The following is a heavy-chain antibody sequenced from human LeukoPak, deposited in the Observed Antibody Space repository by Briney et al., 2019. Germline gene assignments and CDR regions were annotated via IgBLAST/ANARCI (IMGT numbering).Heavy chain of an antibody. CDR2: IYYSGST. D-gene: IGHD6-13*01. Sequence: SETLSLTCTVSGGSVSSGSYYWSWTRQPPGKGLEWIGYIYYSGSTNYNPSLKSRVTISVDTSKNQFSLKLSSVTAADTAVYYCARDGGIAAAGSNYYYGMDVWGKGTTVTVSS. J-gene: IGHJ6*04. CDR1: GGSVSSGSYY. CDR3: ARDGGIAAAGSNYYYGMDV. V-gene: IGHV4-61*01.